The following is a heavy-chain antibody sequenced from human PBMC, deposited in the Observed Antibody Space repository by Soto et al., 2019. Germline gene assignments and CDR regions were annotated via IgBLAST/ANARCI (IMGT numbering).Heavy chain of an antibody. CDR2: IYYSGST. D-gene: IGHD2-15*01. J-gene: IGHJ6*02. Sequence: QVQLQESGPGLVKPSETLSLTCTVSGGSVSSGSYYWSWIRQPPGKGLEWIGYIYYSGSTNYNPSLKSRLTISVDTSKNQFSLKLSSVTAADTAVYYCARARGGYCSGGSCYSDYYYGMDVWGQGTTVTVSS. CDR3: ARARGGYCSGGSCYSDYYYGMDV. V-gene: IGHV4-61*01. CDR1: GGSVSSGSYY.